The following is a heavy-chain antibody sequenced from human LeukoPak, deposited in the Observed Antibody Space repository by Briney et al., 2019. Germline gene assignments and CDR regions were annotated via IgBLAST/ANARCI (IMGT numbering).Heavy chain of an antibody. J-gene: IGHJ4*02. CDR3: ARHRASYFDL. CDR2: IYTSGST. CDR1: GGSISSYY. V-gene: IGHV4-4*09. Sequence: SETLSLTCTVSGGSISSYYWSWIRQPPGKGLEWIGYIYTSGSTNYNPSLKSRVTISVDTSKNQLSLKVSSVTAADTAVYYCARHRASYFDLWGQGTLVSVSS.